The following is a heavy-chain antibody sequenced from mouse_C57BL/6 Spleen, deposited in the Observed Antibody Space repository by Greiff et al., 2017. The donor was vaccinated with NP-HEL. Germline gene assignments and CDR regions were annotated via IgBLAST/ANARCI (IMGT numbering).Heavy chain of an antibody. CDR2: ISSGSSTI. CDR3: ARDSSGYRLAY. CDR1: GFTFSDYG. Sequence: EVMLVESGGGLVKPGGSLKLSCAASGFTFSDYGMHWVRQAPEKGLEWVAYISSGSSTIYYADTVKGRFTISRDNAKNTLFLQMTSLRSEDTAMYYFARDSSGYRLAYWGQGTLVTVAA. V-gene: IGHV5-17*01. D-gene: IGHD3-2*02. J-gene: IGHJ3*01.